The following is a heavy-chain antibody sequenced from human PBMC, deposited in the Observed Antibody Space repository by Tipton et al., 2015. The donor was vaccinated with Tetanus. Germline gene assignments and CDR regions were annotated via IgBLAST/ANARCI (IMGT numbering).Heavy chain of an antibody. CDR1: GASFSDYY. CDR3: ARGVTDGYNRRFDY. CDR2: INHSGNT. D-gene: IGHD5-24*01. V-gene: IGHV4-34*01. Sequence: TLSLTCAVYGASFSDYYWSWIRQAPGKGLEWIGEINHSGNTNHNPSLKSRVTLSVDTPKNQFSLKLNSVTAADTAMYYCARGVTDGYNRRFDYWGQGTLVAVSP. J-gene: IGHJ4*02.